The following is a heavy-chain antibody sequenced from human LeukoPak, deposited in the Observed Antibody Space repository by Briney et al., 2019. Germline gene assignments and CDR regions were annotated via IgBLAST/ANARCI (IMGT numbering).Heavy chain of an antibody. CDR1: AGSINNYY. V-gene: IGHV4-59*01. D-gene: IGHD6-6*01. CDR3: ARVAARYVGMDV. CDR2: IYYSGST. J-gene: IGHJ6*02. Sequence: SETLSLTCTVSAGSINNYYWSWIRQPPGKGLEWIGYIYYSGSTNYNPSLKSRVTISVDTSKKQVSLNLSSVTAADTAVYYCARVAARYVGMDVWGQGTTVTVSS.